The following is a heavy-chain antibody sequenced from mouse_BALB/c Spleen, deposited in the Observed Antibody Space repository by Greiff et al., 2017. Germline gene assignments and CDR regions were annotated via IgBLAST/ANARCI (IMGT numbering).Heavy chain of an antibody. Sequence: EVKLVESGGGLVQPGGSRKLSCAASGFTFSSFGMHWVRQAPEKGLEWVAYISSGSSTIYYADTVKGRFTISRDNPKNTLFLQMTSLRSEDTAMYYCARPTDGSPLAYWGQGTTLTVSS. CDR1: GFTFSSFG. CDR3: ARPTDGSPLAY. J-gene: IGHJ2*01. V-gene: IGHV5-17*02. CDR2: ISSGSSTI. D-gene: IGHD1-1*01.